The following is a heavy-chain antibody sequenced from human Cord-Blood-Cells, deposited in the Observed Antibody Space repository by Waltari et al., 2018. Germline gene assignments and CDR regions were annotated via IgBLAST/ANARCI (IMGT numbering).Heavy chain of an antibody. V-gene: IGHV1-3*01. D-gene: IGHD3-10*01. CDR3: ARDLYYYGSGSYSFFDY. CDR2: INAGNGNT. Sequence: QVQLVQSGAEVKKPGASVKVSCKASGYTFTSYAMHWVRQAPGQRLEWMGWINAGNGNTKYSQKFQGRVTITRDTSASKAYMELSSLRSEDTAVYYCARDLYYYGSGSYSFFDYWGQGTLVTVSS. J-gene: IGHJ4*02. CDR1: GYTFTSYA.